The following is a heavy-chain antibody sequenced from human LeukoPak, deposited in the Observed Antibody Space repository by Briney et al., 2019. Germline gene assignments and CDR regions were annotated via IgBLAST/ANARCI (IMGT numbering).Heavy chain of an antibody. Sequence: SETLSLTCTVSGASISNYYWNWIRQPPGKGPEWIGYIYYTGSANYNPSLKSRVTISGDTSKNQFSLNLTSVTAADTAVYYCAREGGAGMGYLDYWGQGTLVTVSS. V-gene: IGHV4-59*01. CDR2: IYYTGSA. D-gene: IGHD6-19*01. CDR3: AREGGAGMGYLDY. CDR1: GASISNYY. J-gene: IGHJ4*02.